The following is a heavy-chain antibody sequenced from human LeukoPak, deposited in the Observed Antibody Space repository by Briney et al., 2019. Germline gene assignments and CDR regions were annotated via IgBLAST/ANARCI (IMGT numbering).Heavy chain of an antibody. CDR3: ARGYCSGGSCASYFDY. V-gene: IGHV1-2*02. D-gene: IGHD2-15*01. CDR1: GYTFTGYY. CDR2: INPNSGGT. Sequence: GASVKVSCKASGYTFTGYYMHWVRQAPGQGLEWMGWINPNSGGTNYAQKFQGRVTMTRDTSISTAYMELSRLRSDDTAVYYCARGYCSGGSCASYFDYWGQGTLVTVSS. J-gene: IGHJ4*02.